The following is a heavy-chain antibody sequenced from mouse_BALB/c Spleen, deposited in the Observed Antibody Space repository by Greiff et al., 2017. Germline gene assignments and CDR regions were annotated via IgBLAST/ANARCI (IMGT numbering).Heavy chain of an antibody. CDR3: GRSEGLTLYYDYAPLAMDY. D-gene: IGHD2-4*01. CDR1: GYTFTSYT. V-gene: IGHV1-4*01. Sequence: QVQLQQSGAELVRPGALVKLSCKASGYTFTSYTMHWVKQRPGQGLEWIGYINPSSGYTNYNQKFKDKATLTVDKSSSTAHMELLSLTSEDSAVYYSGRSEGLTLYYDYAPLAMDYWGQGTSVTVSS. J-gene: IGHJ4*01. CDR2: INPSSGYT.